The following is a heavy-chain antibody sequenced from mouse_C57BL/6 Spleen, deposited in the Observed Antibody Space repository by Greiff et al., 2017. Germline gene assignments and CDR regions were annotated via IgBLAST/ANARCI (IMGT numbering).Heavy chain of an antibody. Sequence: VQLQQSGAELVKPGASVKMSCKASGYTFTTYPIEWMKQNHGKSLEWIGNFHPYNDDTKYNEKFKGKATMTVEKSSSTVYLELSRLTSDDSAVYYCARFGIYDGYYGYFDVWGTGTTVTVSS. V-gene: IGHV1-47*01. CDR3: ARFGIYDGYYGYFDV. CDR2: FHPYNDDT. J-gene: IGHJ1*03. CDR1: GYTFTTYP. D-gene: IGHD2-3*01.